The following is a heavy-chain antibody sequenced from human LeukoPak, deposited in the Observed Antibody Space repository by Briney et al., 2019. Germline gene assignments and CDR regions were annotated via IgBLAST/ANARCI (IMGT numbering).Heavy chain of an antibody. Sequence: GESLQICCKGSGYTFANYWIAWVRQMPGKGLEWMGSIYPGDSDTRYSPSFQGQVTISADKSISTAYLQWSSLKPSDTAMYYCATPQVSGWNFDYWGQGTLVTVSS. D-gene: IGHD6-19*01. J-gene: IGHJ4*02. CDR2: IYPGDSDT. V-gene: IGHV5-51*01. CDR1: GYTFANYW. CDR3: ATPQVSGWNFDY.